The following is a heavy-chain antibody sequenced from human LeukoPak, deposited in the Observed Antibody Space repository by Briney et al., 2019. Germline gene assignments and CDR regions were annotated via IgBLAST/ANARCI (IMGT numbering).Heavy chain of an antibody. Sequence: PSETLSLTCTVSGGSISSGDYYWSWIRQPPGKGLEWIGYIYYSGSTYYNPSLKSRVTISVDTSKNQFSLKLSSVTAADTAVYYCAREPMTYYYDSRNGMDVWGQGTTATVSS. J-gene: IGHJ6*02. CDR2: IYYSGST. D-gene: IGHD3-22*01. CDR3: AREPMTYYYDSRNGMDV. CDR1: GGSISSGDYY. V-gene: IGHV4-30-4*01.